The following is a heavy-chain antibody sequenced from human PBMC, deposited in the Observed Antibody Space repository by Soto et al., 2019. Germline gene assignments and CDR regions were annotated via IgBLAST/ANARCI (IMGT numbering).Heavy chain of an antibody. CDR1: GYIFTTYW. CDR3: ARPLRGGKALSYDYYSMDV. J-gene: IGHJ6*02. D-gene: IGHD3-10*01. V-gene: IGHV5-51*01. Sequence: GESLKISCKASGYIFTTYWIGWVRHMPGKGLEWMGIVYPGDSDTRYSPSFQGQVTISADTSISTAYLQWGSLKASDTAMYYCARPLRGGKALSYDYYSMDVWGQGTTVTVSS. CDR2: VYPGDSDT.